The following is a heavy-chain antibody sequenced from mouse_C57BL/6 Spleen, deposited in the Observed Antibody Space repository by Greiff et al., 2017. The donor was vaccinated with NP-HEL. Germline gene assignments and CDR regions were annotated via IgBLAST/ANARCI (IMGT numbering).Heavy chain of an antibody. CDR3: ARGYGNFDV. V-gene: IGHV5-16*01. D-gene: IGHD2-1*01. CDR2: INYDGSST. CDR1: GFTFSDYY. Sequence: EVMLVESEGGLVQPGSSMKLSCTASGFTFSDYYMAWVRQVPEKGLEWVANINYDGSSTYYLDSLKSRFIISRDNAKNILYLQSSSLKSEDTATYYCARGYGNFDVWGTGTTVTVSS. J-gene: IGHJ1*03.